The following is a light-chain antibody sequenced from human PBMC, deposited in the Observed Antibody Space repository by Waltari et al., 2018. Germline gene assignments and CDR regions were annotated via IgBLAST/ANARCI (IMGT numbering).Light chain of an antibody. V-gene: IGKV1-5*03. CDR3: QQYNSSPLT. CDR1: QRISGW. J-gene: IGKJ4*01. Sequence: DIQMTQSPSTLSASVGDRVNITCRASQRISGWLAWYQQKAGKAPKLLIYKASSLESGVPSRFSGSGSGTVFTLTISSLQPDDFGTYYCQQYNSSPLTFGGGTKVEIK. CDR2: KAS.